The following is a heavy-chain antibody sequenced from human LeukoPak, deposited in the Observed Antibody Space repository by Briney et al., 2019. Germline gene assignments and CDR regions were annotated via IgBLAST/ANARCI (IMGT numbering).Heavy chain of an antibody. D-gene: IGHD3/OR15-3a*01. CDR3: ARSRGLAGADTVIDY. Sequence: LETLSLTCTVSGGPISNYYWSWIRQSPGQGLGWIGYVYNSGITDYNPSLKSRLTISLDTSKNQFSLRLSSKTAADTAVYYCARSRGLAGADTVIDYWGQGTRVIVSS. J-gene: IGHJ4*02. V-gene: IGHV4-59*08. CDR2: VYNSGIT. CDR1: GGPISNYY.